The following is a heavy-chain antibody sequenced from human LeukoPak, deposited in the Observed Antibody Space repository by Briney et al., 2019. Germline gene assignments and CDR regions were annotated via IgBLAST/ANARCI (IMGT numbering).Heavy chain of an antibody. J-gene: IGHJ6*02. CDR1: GYTFTDYH. CDR3: ARDGDTYGYYYYGLDV. Sequence: ASVKVSCKAFGYTFTDYHMHWVRQAPGQGLEWMGWINPNSGGTKYALTFKGRVTMTRDTSISTAYMELSSLRSDDTAVYYCARDGDTYGYYYYGLDVWGQGTTVTVSS. CDR2: INPNSGGT. V-gene: IGHV1-2*02. D-gene: IGHD5-18*01.